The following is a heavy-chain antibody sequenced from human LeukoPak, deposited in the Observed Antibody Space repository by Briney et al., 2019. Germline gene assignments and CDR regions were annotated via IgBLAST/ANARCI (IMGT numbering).Heavy chain of an antibody. CDR1: GFTFSSYS. CDR3: AGGRYSGYDLWY. J-gene: IGHJ4*02. Sequence: GGSLRLSCAASGFTFSSYSMNWVRQAPGKGLEWVSSISSSSSYIYYADSVKGRFTISRDNAKNSLYLQMNSLRAEDTAVYYCAGGRYSGYDLWYWGQGTLVTVSS. D-gene: IGHD5-12*01. CDR2: ISSSSSYI. V-gene: IGHV3-21*01.